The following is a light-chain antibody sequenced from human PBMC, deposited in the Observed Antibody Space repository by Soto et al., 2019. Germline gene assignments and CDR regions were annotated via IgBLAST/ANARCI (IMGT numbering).Light chain of an antibody. CDR2: LAS. J-gene: IGKJ1*01. V-gene: IGKV1-39*01. CDR3: QQSYDPPT. CDR1: QSISNY. Sequence: DLQMTQSPSSLSASVGDRITITCRASQSISNYLNWYQQEPGKAPKLLIYLASTLRSGVPSRFSGSGSGTDFTLTISSLQPGDSAIYYCQQSYDPPTFGQGTRVEV.